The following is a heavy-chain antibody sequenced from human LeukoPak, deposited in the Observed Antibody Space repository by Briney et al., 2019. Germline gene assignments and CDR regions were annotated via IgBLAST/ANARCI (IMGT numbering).Heavy chain of an antibody. D-gene: IGHD4-17*01. V-gene: IGHV3-20*04. Sequence: GGSLRLSCAASGFTFDDYAMHWVRQAPGKGLEWVSGINWNGGSTGYADSVKGRFTISRDNAKNSLYLQMNSLRAEDTALYYCARANGDSWFDPWGQGTLVTVSS. CDR1: GFTFDDYA. CDR2: INWNGGST. CDR3: ARANGDSWFDP. J-gene: IGHJ5*02.